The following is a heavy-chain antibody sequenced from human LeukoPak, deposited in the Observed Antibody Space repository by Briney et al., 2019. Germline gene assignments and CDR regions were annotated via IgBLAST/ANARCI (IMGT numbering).Heavy chain of an antibody. J-gene: IGHJ4*02. CDR1: GFTFSSYG. D-gene: IGHD3-10*01. V-gene: IGHV3-33*01. CDR2: IWYDGSNK. Sequence: GGSLRLSCAASGFTFSSYGMHWVRQAPGKGLEWVAVIWYDGSNKYYADSVKGRFTISRDNSKNTLYLQMNSLRAEDTAVYYCARDGAVRGVIRPPSFDYWGQGTLVTVSS. CDR3: ARDGAVRGVIRPPSFDY.